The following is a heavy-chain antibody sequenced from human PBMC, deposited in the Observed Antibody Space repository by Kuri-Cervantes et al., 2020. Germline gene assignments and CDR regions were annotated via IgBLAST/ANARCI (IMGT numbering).Heavy chain of an antibody. V-gene: IGHV3-7*04. D-gene: IGHD6-19*01. Sequence: GESLKISCAASGFTFSSYWMSWVRQAPGKGLEWVANIKQDGSEKYYVDSVKGRFTTSRDNAKNSLYLQMNSLRAEDTAVYYCARGSWLTKAARFDYWGQGTLVTVSS. CDR2: IKQDGSEK. J-gene: IGHJ4*02. CDR1: GFTFSSYW. CDR3: ARGSWLTKAARFDY.